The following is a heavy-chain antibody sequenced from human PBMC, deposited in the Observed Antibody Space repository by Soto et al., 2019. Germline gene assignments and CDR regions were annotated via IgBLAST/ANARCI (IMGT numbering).Heavy chain of an antibody. J-gene: IGHJ4*02. CDR2: INHSGST. CDR3: ARGRGYDYGDYRFDY. V-gene: IGHV4-34*01. Sequence: SETLSLTCAVYGGSFSGYYWSWIRQPPGKGLEWIGEINHSGSTNYNPSLKSRVTISVDTSKNQFSLKLSSVTAADTAVYYCARGRGYDYGDYRFDYWGQGTLVTVSS. CDR1: GGSFSGYY. D-gene: IGHD4-17*01.